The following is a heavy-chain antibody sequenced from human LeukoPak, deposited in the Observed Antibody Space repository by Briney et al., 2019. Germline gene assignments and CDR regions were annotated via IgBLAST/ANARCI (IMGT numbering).Heavy chain of an antibody. D-gene: IGHD6-6*01. CDR3: ARRRGIAARPGWFDP. V-gene: IGHV4-4*09. Sequence: SETLSLTCTVSGGAISSYYWSWIRQPPGKGLEWIGYIYTSGSTKYNPSLKSRVTISVDTSKNQFSLKLSSVTAADTAVYYCARRRGIAARPGWFDPWGQGTLVTVSS. J-gene: IGHJ5*02. CDR1: GGAISSYY. CDR2: IYTSGST.